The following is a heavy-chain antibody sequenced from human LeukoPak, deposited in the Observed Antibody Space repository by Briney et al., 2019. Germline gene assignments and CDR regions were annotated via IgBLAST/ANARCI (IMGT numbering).Heavy chain of an antibody. CDR3: ARDYYDSSGYLYYFDY. D-gene: IGHD3-22*01. Sequence: GGSLRLSCAASGFTFSSYAMSWVRQAPGKGLEWVSAISGSGGSTYYADSVRGRFTISRDNAKNSLYLQMNSLRAEDTAVYYCARDYYDSSGYLYYFDYWGQGTPVTVSS. V-gene: IGHV3-23*01. CDR2: ISGSGGST. CDR1: GFTFSSYA. J-gene: IGHJ4*02.